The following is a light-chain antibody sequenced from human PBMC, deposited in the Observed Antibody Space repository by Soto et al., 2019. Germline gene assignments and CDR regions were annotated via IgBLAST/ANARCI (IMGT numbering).Light chain of an antibody. J-gene: IGLJ3*02. Sequence: QSVLTQPPSVSGAPGQRVTISCTGSSSNIGAGYDVHWYQQLPGTAPKLLIYGNSNRRSGVPDRFSGSKSGTSASLAITGLQAEDEADYYCQSYDSSLSGWVFGGGIKLTVL. CDR3: QSYDSSLSGWV. CDR1: SSNIGAGYD. CDR2: GNS. V-gene: IGLV1-40*01.